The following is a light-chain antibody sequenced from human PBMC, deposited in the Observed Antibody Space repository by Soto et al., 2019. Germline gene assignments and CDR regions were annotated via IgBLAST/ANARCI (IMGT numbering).Light chain of an antibody. CDR2: GAS. V-gene: IGKV3-20*01. CDR1: QTVSDNY. J-gene: IGKJ5*01. Sequence: EIVMTQSPATLSVSPVERATLSCMASQTVSDNYLAWYQQKPGQAPRLLIYGASTRATATPDRLSGSGSGTDFTLTISTLEPEDFAVYYCQQYAALPITFGQGTRLEIK. CDR3: QQYAALPIT.